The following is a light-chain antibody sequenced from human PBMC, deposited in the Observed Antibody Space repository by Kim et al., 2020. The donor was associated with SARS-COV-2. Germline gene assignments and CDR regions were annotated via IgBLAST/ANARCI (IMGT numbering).Light chain of an antibody. CDR3: QQYGSSSWT. CDR2: GAS. J-gene: IGKJ1*01. V-gene: IGKV3-20*01. CDR1: QTMSSGY. Sequence: SPGERATLSGRARQTMSSGYLAWYLQRPGQAPRLLIYGASSRATGIPDRFSGSGSETDFILTISRLEPEDFAVYYCQQYGSSSWTFGQGTKVDIK.